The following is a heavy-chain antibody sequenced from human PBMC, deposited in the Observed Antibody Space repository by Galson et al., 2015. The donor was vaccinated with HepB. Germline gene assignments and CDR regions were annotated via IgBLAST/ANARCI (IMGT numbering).Heavy chain of an antibody. CDR2: TRSKANSYAT. V-gene: IGHV3-73*01. CDR3: TRLSGGSTNYYYYGMDV. Sequence: SLRLSCAASGFTFSDSAMHWVRQASGKGLEWVGRTRSKANSYATAYAASVKGRFTISRDDSKNTAYLQMNSLKTEDTAVYYCTRLSGGSTNYYYYGMDVWGQGTTVTVSS. D-gene: IGHD2-15*01. CDR1: GFTFSDSA. J-gene: IGHJ6*02.